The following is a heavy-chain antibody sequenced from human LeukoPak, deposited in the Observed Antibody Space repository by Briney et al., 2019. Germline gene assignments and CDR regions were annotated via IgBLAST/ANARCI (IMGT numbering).Heavy chain of an antibody. CDR3: ARGRIYCSSTSCDSAAFDY. D-gene: IGHD2-2*01. Sequence: PSETLSPTCTVSGGSISSYYWSWIRQPAGKGLEWIGRIYTSGSTNYNPSLKSRVTMSVDTSKNQFSLKLSSVTAADTAVYYCARGRIYCSSTSCDSAAFDYWGQGTLVTVSS. CDR2: IYTSGST. V-gene: IGHV4-4*07. CDR1: GGSISSYY. J-gene: IGHJ4*02.